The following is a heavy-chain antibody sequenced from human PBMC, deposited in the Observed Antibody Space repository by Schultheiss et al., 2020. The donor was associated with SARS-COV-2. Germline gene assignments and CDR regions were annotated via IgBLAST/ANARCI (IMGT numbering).Heavy chain of an antibody. Sequence: GGSLRLSCAASGFTFSNAWMSWVRQAPGKGLEWVGRIRAKSKNYATTYGASLKGRFTISRDDSKNTAYLQMNSLKTEDTAVYYCARGRDIVATLAPMDVWGQGTTVTVSS. D-gene: IGHD5-12*01. J-gene: IGHJ6*02. CDR1: GFTFSNAW. CDR2: IRAKSKNYAT. V-gene: IGHV3-73*01. CDR3: ARGRDIVATLAPMDV.